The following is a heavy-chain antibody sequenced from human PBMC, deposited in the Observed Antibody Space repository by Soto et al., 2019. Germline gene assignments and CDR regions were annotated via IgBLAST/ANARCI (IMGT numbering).Heavy chain of an antibody. Sequence: QVQLVESGGGVVQPGRSLRLSCAASGFTFSSYAMHWVRQAPGKGLEWVAVISYDGSNKYYADSVKGRFTISRDNSKNTLYLQMNSLRAEDTAVYYCARDGGTTVVQYYFDYWGQGTLVTVSS. V-gene: IGHV3-30-3*01. CDR3: ARDGGTTVVQYYFDY. J-gene: IGHJ4*02. CDR1: GFTFSSYA. CDR2: ISYDGSNK. D-gene: IGHD4-17*01.